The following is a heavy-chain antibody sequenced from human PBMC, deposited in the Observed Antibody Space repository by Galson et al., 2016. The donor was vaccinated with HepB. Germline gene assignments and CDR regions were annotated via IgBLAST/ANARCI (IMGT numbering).Heavy chain of an antibody. J-gene: IGHJ4*02. CDR3: ARTSRGNFDY. CDR2: ISAYNGNR. CDR1: GYTFTNYV. V-gene: IGHV1-18*01. Sequence: SVKVSCKASGYTFTNYVITWLRQAPGQGLECMGWISAYNGNRDYAQKLQGRVTMTTDTSTNTAYMELRSLRSDDTAVYYCARTSRGNFDYWGQGTLVTVSS.